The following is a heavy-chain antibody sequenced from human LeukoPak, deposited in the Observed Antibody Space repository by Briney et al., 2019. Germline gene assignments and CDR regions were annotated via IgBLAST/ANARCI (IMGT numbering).Heavy chain of an antibody. CDR2: IDSSTTRI. V-gene: IGHV3-21*01. J-gene: IGHJ4*02. Sequence: GGSLRLSCAASGFTFRSFSMNWVRQAPGKGLEWVSAIDSSTTRIYYANSGRGRFTISRDNAKNSLDLQMNSLRAEDTAVYYCVRGGTYCDSTCKGADYWGQGTLVAVSA. CDR3: VRGGTYCDSTCKGADY. CDR1: GFTFRSFS. D-gene: IGHD2/OR15-2a*01.